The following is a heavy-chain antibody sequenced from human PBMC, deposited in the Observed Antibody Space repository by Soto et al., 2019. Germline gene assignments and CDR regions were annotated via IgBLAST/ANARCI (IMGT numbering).Heavy chain of an antibody. D-gene: IGHD2-15*01. J-gene: IGHJ3*02. CDR1: GYTFTNYA. CDR2: INAGNGNT. V-gene: IGHV1-3*01. CDR3: ARYPQYCSGGSCYPAEDAFDI. Sequence: ASLKVSCKASGYTFTNYAIHWVRQAPGQRLEWMGRINAGNGNTRYSQKFQGRVTITRDTSTTTASMELSSLRSEDTAVYCCARYPQYCSGGSCYPAEDAFDIWGQGTMVTVSS.